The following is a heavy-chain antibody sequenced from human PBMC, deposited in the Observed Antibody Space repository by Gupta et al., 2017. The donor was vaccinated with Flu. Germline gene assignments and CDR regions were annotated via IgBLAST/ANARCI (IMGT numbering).Heavy chain of an antibody. CDR2: ILGSGGTS. CDR1: YA. V-gene: IGHV3-23*01. D-gene: IGHD4-4*01. Sequence: YAMTWVRRAPGKGLEWVSTILGSGGTSYYADSVKGRFTISRDNSKNTLFLQMNSLRAEDTAVYYCANPEGDHSIFDHWGQGTLVTVSS. CDR3: ANPEGDHSIFDH. J-gene: IGHJ4*02.